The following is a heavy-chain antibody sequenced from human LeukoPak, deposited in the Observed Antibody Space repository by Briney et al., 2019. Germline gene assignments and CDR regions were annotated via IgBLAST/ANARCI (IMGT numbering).Heavy chain of an antibody. CDR1: GITFSSYA. Sequence: PGGSLRLSCAASGITFSSYAMNWVRQAPGKGLEWVSAISGSGGTTYYVDSVKGRFTISRDNSKNTVYLQMNSQRAEDTAVYYCAKDRGMYYYDSSGYSIPDYWGQGTLVTVSS. CDR3: AKDRGMYYYDSSGYSIPDY. D-gene: IGHD3-22*01. V-gene: IGHV3-23*01. J-gene: IGHJ4*02. CDR2: ISGSGGTT.